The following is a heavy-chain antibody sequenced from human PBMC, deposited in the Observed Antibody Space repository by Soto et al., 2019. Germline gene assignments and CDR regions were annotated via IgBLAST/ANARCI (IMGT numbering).Heavy chain of an antibody. D-gene: IGHD3-3*01. V-gene: IGHV4-30-2*01. CDR3: ARAGFLEWLSTPYFDY. CDR2: IYHSGST. Sequence: QLQLQESGSGLVKPSQTLSLTCAVSGGSISSGGYSWSCILQPPGKGLEWIGYIYHSGSTYYNPSLKSRVTISVDRSKNQFSLKLSSVTAADRAVYYSARAGFLEWLSTPYFDYWGQGTLVTVSS. J-gene: IGHJ4*02. CDR1: GGSISSGGYS.